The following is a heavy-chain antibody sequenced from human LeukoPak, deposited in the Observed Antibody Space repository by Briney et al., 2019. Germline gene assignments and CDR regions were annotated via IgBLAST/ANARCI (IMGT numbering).Heavy chain of an antibody. D-gene: IGHD6-19*01. Sequence: GGSLRLSCAASGFTFSDYYMSWIRQAPGKGLEWVSYISSSGSTIYYADSVKGRFTISRDNAKNSLYLQMNSLKAEDTAVYYCARDPAVAGTAFDIWGQGTMVTVSS. CDR3: ARDPAVAGTAFDI. CDR2: ISSSGSTI. J-gene: IGHJ3*02. CDR1: GFTFSDYY. V-gene: IGHV3-11*01.